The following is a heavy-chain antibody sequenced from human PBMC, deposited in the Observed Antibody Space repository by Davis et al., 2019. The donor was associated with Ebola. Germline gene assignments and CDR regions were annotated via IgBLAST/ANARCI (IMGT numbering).Heavy chain of an antibody. Sequence: ASVKVSCKASGYTFTSYGISWVRQAPGQGLEWMGWISAYNGNTNYAQKLQGRVTMTTDTSTSTAYMELRSLRSDDTAVYYCARDIAYYDFWSGYSHLYGMDVWGQGTTVTVSS. D-gene: IGHD3-3*01. CDR3: ARDIAYYDFWSGYSHLYGMDV. J-gene: IGHJ6*02. V-gene: IGHV1-18*01. CDR1: GYTFTSYG. CDR2: ISAYNGNT.